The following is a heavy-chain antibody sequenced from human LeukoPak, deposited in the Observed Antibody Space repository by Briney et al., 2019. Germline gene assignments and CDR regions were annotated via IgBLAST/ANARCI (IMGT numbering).Heavy chain of an antibody. CDR2: INPSGGST. D-gene: IGHD3-22*01. CDR1: GYIFTNYY. V-gene: IGHV1-46*01. Sequence: ASVKVSCKASGYIFTNYYMHWVRQAPGQRLEWMGIINPSGGSTTYAQKFQGRVTMTRDTSTSTVYMEVSSLRSEDTAVYYCARAGYDSSGYYSYWGQGTLVTVSS. J-gene: IGHJ4*02. CDR3: ARAGYDSSGYYSY.